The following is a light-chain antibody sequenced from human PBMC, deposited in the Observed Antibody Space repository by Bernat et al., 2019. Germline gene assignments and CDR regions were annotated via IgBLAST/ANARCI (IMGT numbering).Light chain of an antibody. Sequence: EIVLTQSPGTLSMSPGERATLSCRASQTITNSYLAWYQQKPGLAPRLLIYGTSTRATGIPDRFSGSGSGTAFTLTISRLEPVDFAVYYCQQYRASPLTFGGGTKVEI. CDR1: QTITNSY. J-gene: IGKJ4*01. CDR2: GTS. V-gene: IGKV3-20*01. CDR3: QQYRASPLT.